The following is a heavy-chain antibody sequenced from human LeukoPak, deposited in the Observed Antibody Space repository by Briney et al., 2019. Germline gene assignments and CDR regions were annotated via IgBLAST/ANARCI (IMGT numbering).Heavy chain of an antibody. CDR2: ISYDGSNK. D-gene: IGHD3-10*01. V-gene: IGHV3-30-3*01. Sequence: GGSLRLSCAASGFTFSSFAMHWVRQAPGKGLEWVAVISYDGSNKYYADSVKGRFTISRDNSKNSMYLQMNTLRVEDTAVYYWARGRFSDSGGGHFDYWGQGTLVTVSS. CDR3: ARGRFSDSGGGHFDY. J-gene: IGHJ4*02. CDR1: GFTFSSFA.